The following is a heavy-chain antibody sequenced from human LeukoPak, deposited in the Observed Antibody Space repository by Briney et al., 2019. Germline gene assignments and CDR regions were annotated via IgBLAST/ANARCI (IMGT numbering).Heavy chain of an antibody. CDR3: AKAFGTNGYFQLPIDF. J-gene: IGHJ4*02. D-gene: IGHD2-8*01. CDR2: ITGTIATGDPP. V-gene: IGHV3-23*01. CDR1: GFTVSDYA. Sequence: GGSLRLSCAASGFTVSDYAMTWVRQAPGKGLECVSAITGTIATGDPPYYADSVKGRFTISRDNSRNTLYLQLNDLSAEDTAIYYCAKAFGTNGYFQLPIDFWGQGTLVTVSS.